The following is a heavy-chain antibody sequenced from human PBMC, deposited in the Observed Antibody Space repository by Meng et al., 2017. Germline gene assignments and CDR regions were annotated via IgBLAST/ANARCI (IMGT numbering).Heavy chain of an antibody. V-gene: IGHV3-7*01. Sequence: GESLKISCAASGFTFSSYGMHWVRQAPGKGLEWVANIKEDGSEKYYVDSVKGRFTISRDNAENSLYLQMSSLRAEDTAVYYCVTSGTGHPYYFDYWGQGTLVTVSS. D-gene: IGHD1-1*01. CDR3: VTSGTGHPYYFDY. CDR2: IKEDGSEK. CDR1: GFTFSSYG. J-gene: IGHJ4*02.